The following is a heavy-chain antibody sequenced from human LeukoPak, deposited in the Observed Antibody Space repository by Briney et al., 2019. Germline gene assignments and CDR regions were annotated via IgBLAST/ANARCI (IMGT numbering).Heavy chain of an antibody. D-gene: IGHD3-10*01. Sequence: PSETLSLTCTVSGYSISSGYYWGWIRQPPGKGLEWIGSIYHSGSTYYNPSLKSRVTISVDTSKNQFSLKLSSVTAADTAVYYCARDPMVRGVIPDYYYGMDVWGQGTTVTVSS. J-gene: IGHJ6*02. V-gene: IGHV4-38-2*02. CDR3: ARDPMVRGVIPDYYYGMDV. CDR1: GYSISSGYY. CDR2: IYHSGST.